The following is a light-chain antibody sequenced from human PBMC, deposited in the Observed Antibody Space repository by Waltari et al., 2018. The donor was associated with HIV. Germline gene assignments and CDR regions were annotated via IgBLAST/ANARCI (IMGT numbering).Light chain of an antibody. J-gene: IGLJ1*01. CDR1: NSDLGKYNL. CDR3: SSYATGNTYV. Sequence: QSALTPPASVSGSPGQSITIPCTGPNSDLGKYNLVPWYQQHPGKVPKVLIFEVTTRPSGISHRFSGSKSDNTASLTISGLQAEDEADYYCSSYATGNTYVFGTGTSVTVL. CDR2: EVT. V-gene: IGLV2-23*02.